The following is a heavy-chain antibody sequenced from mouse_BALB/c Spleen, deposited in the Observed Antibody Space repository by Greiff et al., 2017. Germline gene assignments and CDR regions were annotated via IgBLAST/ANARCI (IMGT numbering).Heavy chain of an antibody. J-gene: IGHJ4*01. Sequence: VQLKESGPELVKPGASVRISCKASGYTFTSYYIHWVKQRPGQGLEWIGWIYPGNVNTKYNEKFKGKATLTADKSSSTAYMQLSSLTSEDSAVYFCARATAKAMDYWGQGTSVTVSS. CDR2: IYPGNVNT. V-gene: IGHV1S56*01. CDR3: ARATAKAMDY. CDR1: GYTFTSYY. D-gene: IGHD1-2*01.